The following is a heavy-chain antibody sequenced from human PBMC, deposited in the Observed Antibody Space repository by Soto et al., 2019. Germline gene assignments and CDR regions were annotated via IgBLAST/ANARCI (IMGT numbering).Heavy chain of an antibody. CDR2: INHNGST. Sequence: SETLSLTCAVYGGSFSGYYWSWIRQPPGKGLEWIGEINHNGSTNYNPSIKSRVTILVNTTKNQSTLKLSSVTAADTAVYYCARGIEQWLENWFDPWGQGTLVTVSS. J-gene: IGHJ5*02. CDR1: GGSFSGYY. V-gene: IGHV4-34*01. D-gene: IGHD6-19*01. CDR3: ARGIEQWLENWFDP.